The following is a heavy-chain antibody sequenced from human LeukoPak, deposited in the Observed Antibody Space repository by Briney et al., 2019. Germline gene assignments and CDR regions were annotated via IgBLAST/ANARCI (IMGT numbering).Heavy chain of an antibody. D-gene: IGHD3-22*01. V-gene: IGHV5-51*01. CDR1: GYSFTSYW. CDR3: ARHGPTYYYGSSGYYYSDY. CDR2: IYPGDSDT. Sequence: GESLKISCKGSGYSFTSYWIGWVRQMPGTGLEWMGIIYPGDSDTRYSPSFQGQVTISADKSISTAYLQWSSLKASDTAMYYCARHGPTYYYGSSGYYYSDYWGQGTLVTVSS. J-gene: IGHJ4*02.